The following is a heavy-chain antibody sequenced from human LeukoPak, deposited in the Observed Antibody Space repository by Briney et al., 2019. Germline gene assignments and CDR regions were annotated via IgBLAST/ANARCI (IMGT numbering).Heavy chain of an antibody. V-gene: IGHV3-30*03. J-gene: IGHJ4*02. CDR1: GIAFSSYG. CDR2: ISYDKTTQ. D-gene: IGHD3-16*01. Sequence: QPGGSLRLSCVASGIAFSSYGTHWVRQAPGEGLEWVALISYDKTTQNYADSVKGRFTVSRDDSKNTLYLQMNSLRTEDTAVYYCARHGPSYYFDYWGQGTLVTVSS. CDR3: ARHGPSYYFDY.